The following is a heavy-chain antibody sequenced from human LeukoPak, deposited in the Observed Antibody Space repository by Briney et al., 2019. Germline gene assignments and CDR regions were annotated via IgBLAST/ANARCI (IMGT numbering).Heavy chain of an antibody. CDR3: ARGRKGYSGYDYGAY. D-gene: IGHD5-12*01. Sequence: GGSLRLSCAASGFTFSNYGMHWVRQAPGKGLEWVAVIWYDGSNKYYADSVKGRFTISRDNSKNTLYLQMNSLRAEDTAVYYCARGRKGYSGYDYGAYWGQGTLVTVSS. J-gene: IGHJ4*02. CDR1: GFTFSNYG. V-gene: IGHV3-33*08. CDR2: IWYDGSNK.